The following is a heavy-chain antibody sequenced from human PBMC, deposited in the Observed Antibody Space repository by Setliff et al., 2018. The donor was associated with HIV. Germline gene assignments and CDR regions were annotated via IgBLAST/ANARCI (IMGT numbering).Heavy chain of an antibody. CDR1: GGSISNYYW. CDR3: VHVRTRDYVWGGSRSGPPSFDP. V-gene: IGHV2-5*02. D-gene: IGHD3-16*02. Sequence: TLSLTCTVSGGSISNYYWSWIRQPPGKALEWLAVIYWDDYKHYSPSLKNRLTVTKDNSKNQVVLTMTNMDPVDTATYFCVHVRTRDYVWGGSRSGPPSFDPWGHGTLVTVSS. CDR2: IYWDDYK. J-gene: IGHJ5*02.